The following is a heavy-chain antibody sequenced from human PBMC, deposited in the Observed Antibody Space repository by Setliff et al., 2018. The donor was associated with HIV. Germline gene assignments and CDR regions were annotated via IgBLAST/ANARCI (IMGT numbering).Heavy chain of an antibody. CDR1: GYTFTGYF. Sequence: ASVKVSCKASGYTFTGYFIHWVRQAPGQGLEWMGRINPNTGDTNYAQKFQDRVTMTRDTSINTAYMELSRLRSDDTAVYYCAREYDVLTGYYISAFGIWGQVTMVTVSS. V-gene: IGHV1-2*06. CDR3: AREYDVLTGYYISAFGI. CDR2: INPNTGDT. D-gene: IGHD3-9*01. J-gene: IGHJ3*02.